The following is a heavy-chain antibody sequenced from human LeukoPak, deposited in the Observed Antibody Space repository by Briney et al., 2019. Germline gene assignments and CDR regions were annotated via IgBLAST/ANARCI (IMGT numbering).Heavy chain of an antibody. D-gene: IGHD1-26*01. J-gene: IGHJ4*02. V-gene: IGHV3-11*01. CDR3: ARETGSGSYLLDY. CDR1: GGSISSYY. Sequence: LSLTCTVSGGSISSYYWSWIRQAPGKGLEWVSYISSRSSAIYYADSVKGRFTISRDNAKNSLYLQMNSLRAEDTAVYYCARETGSGSYLLDYWGQGALVTVSS. CDR2: ISSRSSAI.